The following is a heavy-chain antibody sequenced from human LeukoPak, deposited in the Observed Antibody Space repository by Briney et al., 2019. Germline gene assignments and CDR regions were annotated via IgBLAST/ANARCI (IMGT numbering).Heavy chain of an antibody. CDR2: IWYDGSNK. V-gene: IGHV3-33*06. J-gene: IGHJ4*02. Sequence: GGSLRLSCAASGFTFSSYEMNWVRQSPGKGLDWVAVIWYDGSNKYYADSVKGRFTISRDNSKNTLYLQMNSLRAEDTALYYCAKGPSETAMATAFDYWGQGTLVTVSS. CDR1: GFTFSSYE. D-gene: IGHD5-18*01. CDR3: AKGPSETAMATAFDY.